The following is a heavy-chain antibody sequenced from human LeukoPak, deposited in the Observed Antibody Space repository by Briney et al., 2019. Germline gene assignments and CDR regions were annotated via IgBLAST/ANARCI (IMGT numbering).Heavy chain of an antibody. CDR2: IYYSGST. CDR3: ARDCSGGSCYGAFDI. V-gene: IGHV4-30-4*01. D-gene: IGHD2-15*01. Sequence: SETLSLTCTVSGGSISSTTYYWSWIRQPPGKGLEWIGYIYYSGSTYYNPSLKSRITISVDTSENRFSLKLSSVTAADTAVYYCARDCSGGSCYGAFDIWGQGTMVTVSS. J-gene: IGHJ3*02. CDR1: GGSISSTTYY.